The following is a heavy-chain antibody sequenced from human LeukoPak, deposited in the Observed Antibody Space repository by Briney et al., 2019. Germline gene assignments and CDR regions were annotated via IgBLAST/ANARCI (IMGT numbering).Heavy chain of an antibody. J-gene: IGHJ6*02. D-gene: IGHD3-16*01. V-gene: IGHV4-61*08. CDR3: VRILGGYQEGMDV. CDR1: GGSLTDGDYY. CDR2: T. Sequence: KPSETLSLTCTVSGGSLTDGDYYWGWVRQPPGTGLQWIATTYEGASLKSRVTISLDTSKNQFFLRLTSVTAADTAVYYCVRILGGYQEGMDVWGPGITVTVSS.